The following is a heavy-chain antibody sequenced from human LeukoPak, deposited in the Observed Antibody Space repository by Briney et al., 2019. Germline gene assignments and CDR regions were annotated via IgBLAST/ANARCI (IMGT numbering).Heavy chain of an antibody. CDR2: ISASSNII. J-gene: IGHJ4*02. Sequence: GGSLRLSCVVSGFTFSSYSMSWVRQAPGKGLEWVSSISASSNIISYADSVKGRFTITRDNAKKSLYLQMNSVRAEDTAVYYCARDHGYSSGWFDYWGQGALVTVSS. CDR1: GFTFSSYS. D-gene: IGHD6-19*01. CDR3: ARDHGYSSGWFDY. V-gene: IGHV3-21*01.